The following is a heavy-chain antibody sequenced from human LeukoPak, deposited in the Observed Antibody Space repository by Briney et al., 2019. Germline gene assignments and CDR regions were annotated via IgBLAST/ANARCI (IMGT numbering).Heavy chain of an antibody. V-gene: IGHV3-23*01. Sequence: GGSLRLSCAASGFTFSSYAMSWVRQAPGKGLEWVSGISGNGGSTYYAASVKGRFTISRDNSKNTLYLQMNSLRAEDPAVYYCAISGGYWAWAHWGQGTLVTISS. CDR3: AISGGYWAWAH. CDR2: ISGNGGST. J-gene: IGHJ4*02. CDR1: GFTFSSYA. D-gene: IGHD1-26*01.